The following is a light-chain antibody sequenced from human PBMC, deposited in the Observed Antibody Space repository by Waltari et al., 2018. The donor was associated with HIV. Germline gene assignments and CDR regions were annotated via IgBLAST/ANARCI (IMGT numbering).Light chain of an antibody. Sequence: QSALPQPASVSGSPGQSITISCTGTSSDVGRYNLVSWYQQHPGKAPKVMIYVVNKRPSGVSNRFSGSKSGNTASLTISGLQAEDEAEYYCCSHAGSSIYFVFGTGTKVTVL. CDR1: SSDVGRYNL. J-gene: IGLJ1*01. CDR3: CSHAGSSIYFV. CDR2: VVN. V-gene: IGLV2-23*02.